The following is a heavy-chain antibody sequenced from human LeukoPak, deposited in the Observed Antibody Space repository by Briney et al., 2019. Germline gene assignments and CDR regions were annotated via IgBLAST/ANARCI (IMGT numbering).Heavy chain of an antibody. Sequence: GESLKISCQGSGYSFTSHWLGWVRQMPGKGLEWMGIIYPGDPDTRYSPSFQGQVTFSADESISTAYLQWSSLKASDTAMYYCARVGYYYDSSGNYAQPFDYWGQGTLVTVSS. CDR1: GYSFTSHW. V-gene: IGHV5-51*01. J-gene: IGHJ4*02. CDR3: ARVGYYYDSSGNYAQPFDY. D-gene: IGHD3-22*01. CDR2: IYPGDPDT.